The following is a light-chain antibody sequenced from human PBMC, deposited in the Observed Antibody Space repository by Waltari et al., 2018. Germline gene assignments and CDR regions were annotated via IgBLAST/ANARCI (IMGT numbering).Light chain of an antibody. CDR3: QTGGHGTWV. V-gene: IGLV4-69*01. Sequence: QLVLTQSPSASASLGASVKLTCTLSSGHSSNIIAWLQQKPEKGPRYLMKVNSDGSHSKGDEIPDRFSGSSSGAERYLTISSVQSDDEADYYCQTGGHGTWVFGGGTKLTVL. J-gene: IGLJ3*02. CDR2: VNSDGSH. CDR1: SGHSSNI.